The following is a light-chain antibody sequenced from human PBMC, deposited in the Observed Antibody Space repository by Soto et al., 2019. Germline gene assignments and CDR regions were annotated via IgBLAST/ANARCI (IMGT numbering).Light chain of an antibody. CDR2: DAS. Sequence: DIQMTQSPSSLFASVGDRVTITCQATQDINIYLNWYQQKPGKAPNLLIYDASNLAIGVPSRFSGSGSGTHSTLTLRTLPTQAIRKYYCQQYHILTITFGRVTRLEIK. CDR3: QQYHILTIT. V-gene: IGKV1-33*01. J-gene: IGKJ5*01. CDR1: QDINIY.